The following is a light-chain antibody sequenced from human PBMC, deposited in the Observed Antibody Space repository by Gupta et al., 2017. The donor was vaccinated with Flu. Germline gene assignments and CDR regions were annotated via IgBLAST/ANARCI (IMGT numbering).Light chain of an antibody. CDR1: QDITDD. J-gene: IGKJ2*01. V-gene: IGKV1-16*01. CDR2: SAS. Sequence: GDRVTITWRASQDITDDLAWFQQKPGRAPKSLIYSASALQSGVPSRFSGSGSGTEFTLTISSMQPEDFATYYCQQYDVYPPTFGQGTNLEIK. CDR3: QQYDVYPPT.